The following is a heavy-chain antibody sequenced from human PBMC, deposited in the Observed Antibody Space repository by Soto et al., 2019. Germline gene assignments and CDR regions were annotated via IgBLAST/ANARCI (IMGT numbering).Heavy chain of an antibody. CDR1: AGSFSHYY. J-gene: IGHJ3*02. V-gene: IGHV4-34*01. Sequence: SETLSLTCAVYAGSFSHYYWNWIRQSPGKGLEWIGKIKHSGSSNYNPSLRSRVSISVDMSKNQFSLRLTSVTAADTAVYYCARGGSSAWQVDLDSWDQGTRVTVAS. D-gene: IGHD6-19*01. CDR2: IKHSGSS. CDR3: ARGGSSAWQVDLDS.